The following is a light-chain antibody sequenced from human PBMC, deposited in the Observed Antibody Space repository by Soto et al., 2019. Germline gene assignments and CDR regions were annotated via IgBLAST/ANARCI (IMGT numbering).Light chain of an antibody. CDR1: QTVTVSY. CDR3: QQCGPSLKYT. CDR2: GAS. J-gene: IGKJ2*01. V-gene: IGKV3-20*01. Sequence: EIVLTQSPGTLSLSPGERATLSCRASQTVTVSYLAWYQQKPGQAPRLLIYGASNRATGIPDRFSGSGSGTDFTLTISRLEPEDFAVYYCQQCGPSLKYTFGQGTTLEIK.